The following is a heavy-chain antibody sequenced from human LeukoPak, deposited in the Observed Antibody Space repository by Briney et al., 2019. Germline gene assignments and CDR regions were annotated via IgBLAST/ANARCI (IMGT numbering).Heavy chain of an antibody. Sequence: GGSLRLSCAASGFTFSGSTMHWVRQATGKGLEWVGRIRSKANSYATAYAASVKGKFTISRDNSKNTAFLQMNSLKAKDTAVYYCTRCGHNNYYDGMDVWGQGTTVIVSS. CDR2: IRSKANSYAT. J-gene: IGHJ6*02. CDR1: GFTFSGST. CDR3: TRCGHNNYYDGMDV. D-gene: IGHD5-24*01. V-gene: IGHV3-73*01.